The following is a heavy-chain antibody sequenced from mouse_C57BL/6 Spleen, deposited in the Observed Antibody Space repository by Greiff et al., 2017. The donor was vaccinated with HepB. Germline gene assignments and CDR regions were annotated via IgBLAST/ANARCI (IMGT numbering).Heavy chain of an antibody. CDR3: AKSGTTVVASYYFDY. Sequence: EVQRVESGGGLVKPGGSLKLSCAASGFTFSDYGMHWVRQAPEKGLEWVAYISSGSSTIYYADTVKGRFTISRDNAKNTLFLQMTSLRSEDTAMYYCAKSGTTVVASYYFDYWGQGTTLTVSS. CDR1: GFTFSDYG. D-gene: IGHD1-1*01. V-gene: IGHV5-17*01. CDR2: ISSGSSTI. J-gene: IGHJ2*01.